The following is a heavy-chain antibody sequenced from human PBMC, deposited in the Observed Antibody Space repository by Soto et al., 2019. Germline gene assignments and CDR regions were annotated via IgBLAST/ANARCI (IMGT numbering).Heavy chain of an antibody. D-gene: IGHD4-4*01. CDR2: INQDGSEK. Sequence: ASGFTSSGYWMTWVRQAPGKGLEWVANINQDGSEKYYVDSVKGRFTISRDNAKDSLYLQMNSLRAEDTAIYYCARDYSNPRGRFDPWGQGTLVTVSS. J-gene: IGHJ5*02. CDR3: ARDYSNPRGRFDP. V-gene: IGHV3-7*01. CDR1: GFTSSGYW.